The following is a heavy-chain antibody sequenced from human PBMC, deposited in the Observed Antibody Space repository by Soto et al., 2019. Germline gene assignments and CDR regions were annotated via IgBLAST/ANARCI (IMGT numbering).Heavy chain of an antibody. V-gene: IGHV3-30*18. CDR3: AKDLYSGSYSSYYFHH. CDR1: GFTFKSFA. CDR2: ISDDGSNQ. Sequence: GGSLRLSCAASGFTFKSFAMHWVRQAPGKGLEWVAFISDDGSNQYFADSVTGRCTISRDNSENTVSLQIDSLRPGDMAVYYCAKDLYSGSYSSYYFHHWGQGILVTVPS. D-gene: IGHD1-26*01. J-gene: IGHJ4*02.